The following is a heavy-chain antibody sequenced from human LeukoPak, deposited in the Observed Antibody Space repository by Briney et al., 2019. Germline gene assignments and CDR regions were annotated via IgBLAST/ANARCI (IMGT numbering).Heavy chain of an antibody. Sequence: SSETLSLTCTVSGGSIRSYYWSWIRQPPGRGLEWIGYIYYSGSTNYNPSLKSRVTISVDTSKNQFSLKLSSVTAADTAVYYCARDLGRGVAVAGTGYWGQGTLVSVSS. CDR3: ARDLGRGVAVAGTGY. V-gene: IGHV4-59*01. D-gene: IGHD6-13*01. CDR1: GGSIRSYY. J-gene: IGHJ4*02. CDR2: IYYSGST.